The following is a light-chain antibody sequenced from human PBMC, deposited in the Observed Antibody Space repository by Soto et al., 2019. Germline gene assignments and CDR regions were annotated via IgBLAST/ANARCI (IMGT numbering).Light chain of an antibody. CDR1: QSIIGY. V-gene: IGKV1-5*01. CDR2: DAS. CDR3: QQYDTYWT. Sequence: DIQMTQSPSTLSASVGDRVTITCRASQSIIGYLAWYQQKPGKAPKLLIYDASNLESGVPSRFSGSASGTEFTLTISSLHPDDFATYYCQQYDTYWTFGQGTKVDIK. J-gene: IGKJ1*01.